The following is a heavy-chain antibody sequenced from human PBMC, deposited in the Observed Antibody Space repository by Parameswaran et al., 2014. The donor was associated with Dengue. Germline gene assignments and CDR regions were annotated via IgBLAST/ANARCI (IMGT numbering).Heavy chain of an antibody. V-gene: IGHV4-34*01. J-gene: IGHJ6*03. CDR2: INHSGST. CDR3: ARGGRITIFGVASGASYYYMDV. Sequence: RWIRQPPGRGLEWIGEINHSGSTNYNPSLKSRVTISVDTSKNQFSLKLSSVTAADTAVYYCARGGRITIFGVASGASYYYMDVWGKGTTVTVSS. D-gene: IGHD3-3*01.